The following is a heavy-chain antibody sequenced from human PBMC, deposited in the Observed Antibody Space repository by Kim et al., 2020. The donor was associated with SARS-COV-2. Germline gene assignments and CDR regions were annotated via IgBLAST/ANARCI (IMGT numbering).Heavy chain of an antibody. CDR1: GGSVSSGSYY. D-gene: IGHD3-10*01. CDR2: IYYSGST. Sequence: SETLSLTCTVSGGSVSSGSYYWSWIRQPPGKGLEWIGYIYYSGSTNYNPSLKSRVTISVDTSKNQFSLKLSSVTAADTAVYYCARNHGYYYGSGPFDPWGQGTLVTVSS. V-gene: IGHV4-61*01. CDR3: ARNHGYYYGSGPFDP. J-gene: IGHJ5*02.